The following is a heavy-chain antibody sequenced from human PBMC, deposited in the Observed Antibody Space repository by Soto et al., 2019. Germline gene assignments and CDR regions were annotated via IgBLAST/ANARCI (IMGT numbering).Heavy chain of an antibody. D-gene: IGHD5-18*01. V-gene: IGHV3-23*01. CDR3: AKDLLRCTAIVLFDY. Sequence: PGGSLRLSCAASGFTFSSYAMSWVRQAPGKGLEWVPAISGSGGSTYYADSVKGRFTISRDNSKNTLYLQMNSLRAEDTAVYYCAKDLLRCTAIVLFDYWGQGTLVTVSS. J-gene: IGHJ4*02. CDR1: GFTFSSYA. CDR2: ISGSGGST.